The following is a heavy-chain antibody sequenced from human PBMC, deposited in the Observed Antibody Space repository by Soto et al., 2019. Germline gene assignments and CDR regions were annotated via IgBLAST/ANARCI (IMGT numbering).Heavy chain of an antibody. V-gene: IGHV2-5*02. CDR1: GFSLSTSRVG. CDR2: IYWDDDR. J-gene: IGHJ3*02. Sequence: SGPTLVNPTQTLTLTCSFSGFSLSTSRVGGAWIRQPPGKALEWLAIIYWDDDRRYSPSLKTRLAITKDTSKNQVVLTMTNLDPGDTATYYCAHIMITWGGVSALDAFDMWGQGTMVTVSS. D-gene: IGHD3-16*01. CDR3: AHIMITWGGVSALDAFDM.